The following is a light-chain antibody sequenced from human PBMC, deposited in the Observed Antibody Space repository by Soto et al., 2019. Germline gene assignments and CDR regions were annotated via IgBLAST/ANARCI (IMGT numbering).Light chain of an antibody. Sequence: QSVLTQPASVSGSPGQSITIPCTGTSSDVGGYNYVSWYQHHPGKAPKLMIYEVNNRPSGVSNRFSGSKSDNTASLTISGLQAEDEAAYYCSSYTSSSTWVFGGGTKLTVL. CDR3: SSYTSSSTWV. CDR2: EVN. J-gene: IGLJ3*02. V-gene: IGLV2-14*01. CDR1: SSDVGGYNY.